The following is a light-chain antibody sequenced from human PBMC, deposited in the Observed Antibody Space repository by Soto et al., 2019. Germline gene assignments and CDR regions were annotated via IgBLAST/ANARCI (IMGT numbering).Light chain of an antibody. Sequence: DIQMTQSPSSLSASVGDSVTITCRACQPIGSYLHWFQHKPGEAPELLIYAASRLESGVPSRFSGSKSGTDFTLIISSLHPEDIATYFCQQRFESPWTFGQGTEVEIK. CDR2: AAS. CDR1: QPIGSY. V-gene: IGKV1-39*01. CDR3: QQRFESPWT. J-gene: IGKJ1*01.